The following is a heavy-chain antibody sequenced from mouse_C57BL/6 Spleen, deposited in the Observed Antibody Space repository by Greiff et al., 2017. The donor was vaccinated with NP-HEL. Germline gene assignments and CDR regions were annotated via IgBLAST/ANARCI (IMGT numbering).Heavy chain of an antibody. V-gene: IGHV1-7*01. D-gene: IGHD1-1*01. CDR1: GYTFTSYW. CDR2: INPSSGYT. J-gene: IGHJ2*01. Sequence: VQLQQSGAELVKPGASVKLSCKASGYTFTSYWMHWVKQRPGQGLEWIGYINPSSGYTKYNQKFKDKATLTADTSSNTAYMQLSSLTSEDSAVYYCASGATEGGDYWGQGTTLTVSS. CDR3: ASGATEGGDY.